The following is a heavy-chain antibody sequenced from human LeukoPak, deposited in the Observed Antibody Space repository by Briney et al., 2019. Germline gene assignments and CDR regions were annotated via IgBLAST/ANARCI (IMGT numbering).Heavy chain of an antibody. D-gene: IGHD3-22*01. J-gene: IGHJ5*02. V-gene: IGHV3-11*01. CDR3: ARAITMIVVVTPNWFDP. CDR1: GLAFTDFY. Sequence: GGSLRLSCAAPGLAFTDFYLSWIRQTPGKGLEWLSYIGSSGSTIYYADSVRGRFTISRDNAKNSLYLQMNSLRAEDTAVYYCARAITMIVVVTPNWFDPWGQGTLVTVSS. CDR2: IGSSGSTI.